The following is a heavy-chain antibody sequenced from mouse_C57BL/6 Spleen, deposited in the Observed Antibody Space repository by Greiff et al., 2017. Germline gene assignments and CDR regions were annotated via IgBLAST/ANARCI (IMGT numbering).Heavy chain of an antibody. V-gene: IGHV1-69*01. CDR2: LDPSDSYT. Sequence: QVQLQQPGAELVMPGASVKLSCKASGYTFTSYWMHWVKQRPGQGLEWIGELDPSDSYTNYNQKFKGKSTLTVDKSSSTAYMQLSSLTSEDSAVYYCARPPYYGSSYEFAYWGQGTLVTVSA. J-gene: IGHJ3*01. D-gene: IGHD1-1*01. CDR3: ARPPYYGSSYEFAY. CDR1: GYTFTSYW.